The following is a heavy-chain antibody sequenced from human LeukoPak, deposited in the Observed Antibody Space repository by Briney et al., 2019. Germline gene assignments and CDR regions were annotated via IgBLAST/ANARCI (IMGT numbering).Heavy chain of an antibody. CDR3: ARGSSSSWYVYYFDY. Sequence: GGSLRLSCAASGFTFSSYSMNWVRQAPGKGLEWVSYISTSSSTIYYADSVKGRFTISRDNAKNSLYLQMNSLRAEDTAVYYCARGSSSSWYVYYFDYWGQGTLVTVSS. D-gene: IGHD6-13*01. J-gene: IGHJ4*02. CDR1: GFTFSSYS. V-gene: IGHV3-48*01. CDR2: ISTSSSTI.